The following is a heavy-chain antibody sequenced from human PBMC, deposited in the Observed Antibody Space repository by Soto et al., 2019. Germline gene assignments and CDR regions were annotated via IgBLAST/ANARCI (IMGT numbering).Heavy chain of an antibody. CDR1: GGYISSGTYY. D-gene: IGHD6-6*01. CDR2: ISYSGNT. CDR3: ARSGPDSSSSYYFDY. V-gene: IGHV4-31*03. Sequence: SETLSFTCTVAGGYISSGTYYWSWLRRHPEKGLEWIGYISYSGNTYYNPSLTSRVTISVDTSKNQFSLKLSSVTAADTAVYYCARSGPDSSSSYYFDYWGQGTLVTVSS. J-gene: IGHJ4*02.